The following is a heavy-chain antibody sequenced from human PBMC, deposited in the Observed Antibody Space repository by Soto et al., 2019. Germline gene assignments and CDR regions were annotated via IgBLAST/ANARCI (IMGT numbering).Heavy chain of an antibody. CDR3: AKISMYSDILTGYYEGGHYFDY. J-gene: IGHJ4*02. D-gene: IGHD3-9*01. V-gene: IGHV3-30*18. Sequence: QVQLVESGGGVVQPGRSLRLSCAASGFTFSSYGMHWVRQAPGKGLEWVAVISYDGSNKYYADSVKGRFTISRDNSKNTLYLQMNSLRAEDTAVYYCAKISMYSDILTGYYEGGHYFDYWGQGTLVTVSS. CDR1: GFTFSSYG. CDR2: ISYDGSNK.